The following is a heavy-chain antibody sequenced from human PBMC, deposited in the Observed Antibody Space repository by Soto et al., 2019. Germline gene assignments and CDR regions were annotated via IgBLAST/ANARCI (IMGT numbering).Heavy chain of an antibody. V-gene: IGHV4-59*01. CDR1: GGSISSYY. J-gene: IGHJ6*02. CDR2: IHYSGST. D-gene: IGHD2-2*01. Sequence: QVQLQESGPGLVKSSETLSLTCTVSGGSISSYYWSWIRQSPGKGLEWIGYIHYSGSTKSNPSLNSRVTISVDTSRNQVSLKLSSVTAADSAVYFCARARYQLLHPYYYGMDVWGQGTTVTVSS. CDR3: ARARYQLLHPYYYGMDV.